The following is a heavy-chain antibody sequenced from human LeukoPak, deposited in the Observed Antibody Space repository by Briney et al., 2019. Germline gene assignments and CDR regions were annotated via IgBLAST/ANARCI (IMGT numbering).Heavy chain of an antibody. J-gene: IGHJ4*02. D-gene: IGHD1-26*01. CDR2: IWYDAGNK. Sequence: PGGSLRLSCAASGFTFSSYDMYWVRQAPGKGLEWVAAIWYDAGNKYYADSVKGRFTISRDNSKSTLFLQMNSLRAEDTAVYYCVKDLMGGSYVSVDWGQGTLVTVSS. CDR3: VKDLMGGSYVSVD. V-gene: IGHV3-33*06. CDR1: GFTFSSYD.